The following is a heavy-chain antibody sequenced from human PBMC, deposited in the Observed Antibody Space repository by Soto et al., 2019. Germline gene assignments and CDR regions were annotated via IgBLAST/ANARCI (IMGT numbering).Heavy chain of an antibody. CDR2: IIPIFGTA. CDR3: ARAIVATILGPDYYYGMDV. Sequence: GASVKVSCKASGGTFSSYAISWVRQAPGQGLEWMGGIIPIFGTASYAQKFQGRVTITADESTSTAYMELSSLRSEDTAVYYCARAIVATILGPDYYYGMDVWGQGTTVTVSS. V-gene: IGHV1-69*13. D-gene: IGHD5-12*01. CDR1: GGTFSSYA. J-gene: IGHJ6*02.